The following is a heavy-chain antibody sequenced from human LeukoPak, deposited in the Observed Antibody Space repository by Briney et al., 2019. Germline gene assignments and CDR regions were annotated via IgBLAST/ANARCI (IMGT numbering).Heavy chain of an antibody. D-gene: IGHD3-3*01. J-gene: IGHJ4*02. Sequence: PGRSLRLSCAASGFTFSGYGMHWVRQAPGKGLEWVAVIWYDGSNKYYADSVKGRFTISRDNSKNTLYLQMNSLRAEDTAVYYCARATGFEWLLIDYWGQGTLVTVSS. CDR2: IWYDGSNK. V-gene: IGHV3-33*01. CDR1: GFTFSGYG. CDR3: ARATGFEWLLIDY.